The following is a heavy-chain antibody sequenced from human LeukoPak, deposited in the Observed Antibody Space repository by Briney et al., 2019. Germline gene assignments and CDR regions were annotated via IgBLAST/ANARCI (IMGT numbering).Heavy chain of an antibody. V-gene: IGHV4-61*02. CDR3: ARGPHSYDFWSGYYMDV. CDR1: GGSISSGSYY. Sequence: ASETLSLTCTVSGGSISSGSYYWSWIRQPAGKGLEWIGRIYTSGSTNYNPSLKSRVTISVDTSKNQFSLKLSSVTAADTAVYYCARGPHSYDFWSGYYMDVWGKGTTATVSS. CDR2: IYTSGST. D-gene: IGHD3-3*01. J-gene: IGHJ6*03.